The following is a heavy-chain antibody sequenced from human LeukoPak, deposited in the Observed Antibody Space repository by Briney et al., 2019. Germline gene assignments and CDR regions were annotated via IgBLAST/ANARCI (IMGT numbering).Heavy chain of an antibody. V-gene: IGHV4-39*07. J-gene: IGHJ6*03. Sequence: SETLSLTCTVSGGSISSSSYSWGWIRQPPGKGLEWIGSLYYSGSTNYNPSLKSPVTISVDKSKNHFYLKLSSVTAADTAVYYCARMPYYDFWSGYYYYYMDVCGNGTTVTVSS. CDR3: ARMPYYDFWSGYYYYYMDV. CDR1: GGSISSSSYS. CDR2: LYYSGST. D-gene: IGHD3-3*01.